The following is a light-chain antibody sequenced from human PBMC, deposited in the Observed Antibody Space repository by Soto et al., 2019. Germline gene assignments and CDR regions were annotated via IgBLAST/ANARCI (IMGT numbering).Light chain of an antibody. CDR3: QQRSNWRLT. V-gene: IGKV3-11*01. J-gene: IGKJ4*01. CDR1: QNVNSY. CDR2: DAS. Sequence: IVLTQSPGTLSLSPGERATLSCRASQNVNSYLAWYQQKPGQAPRLLIYDASNRATGIPARFSGSGSGTDFTLTISSLEREDFAVYYCQQRSNWRLTFGGGTKVDIK.